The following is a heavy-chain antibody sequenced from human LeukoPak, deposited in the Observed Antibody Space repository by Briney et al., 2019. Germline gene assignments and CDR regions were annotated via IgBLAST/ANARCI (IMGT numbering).Heavy chain of an antibody. D-gene: IGHD3-10*01. Sequence: ASVKVSCTASGYTFTSYGISWVRQAPGQGLEWMGWISAYNGNTNYAQKLQGRVTMTTDTSTSTAYMELRSLRSDDTAVYYCARDRAWFGELPSQLWGQGTLVTVSS. CDR2: ISAYNGNT. V-gene: IGHV1-18*04. J-gene: IGHJ4*02. CDR3: ARDRAWFGELPSQL. CDR1: GYTFTSYG.